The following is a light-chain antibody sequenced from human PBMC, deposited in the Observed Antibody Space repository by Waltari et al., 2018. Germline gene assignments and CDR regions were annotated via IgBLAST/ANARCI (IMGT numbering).Light chain of an antibody. CDR3: QQRNKWPLT. CDR1: QSVANF. V-gene: IGKV3-11*01. Sequence: DIVLTQSPATLSLSPGERATLSCRASQSVANFLAWYQQKPGQAPRLLIYDGSNRATDIPARFSGSGFATDFTLTISDVEPEDIAVYYCQQRNKWPLTFGGGTKVEIK. CDR2: DGS. J-gene: IGKJ4*01.